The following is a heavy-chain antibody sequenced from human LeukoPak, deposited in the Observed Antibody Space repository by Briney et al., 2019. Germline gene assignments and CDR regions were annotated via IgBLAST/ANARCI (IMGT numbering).Heavy chain of an antibody. Sequence: PSETLSLTCTVSGGSISSSSYYWGWIRQPPGKGLEWIGSIYYSGNTYYNPSLKSRVTVSIDTSTKQFSLKLTSVTAADTAVYYCARLYYYGSGSFLGSDWFDPWGQGTLVTVSS. CDR1: GGSISSSSYY. J-gene: IGHJ5*02. D-gene: IGHD3-10*01. V-gene: IGHV4-39*01. CDR3: ARLYYYGSGSFLGSDWFDP. CDR2: IYYSGNT.